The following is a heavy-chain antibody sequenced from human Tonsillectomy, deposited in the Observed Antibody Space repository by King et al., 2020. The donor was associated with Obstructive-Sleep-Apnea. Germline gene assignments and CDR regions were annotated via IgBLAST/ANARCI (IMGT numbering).Heavy chain of an antibody. CDR3: AKGLIRQWLVGGDY. V-gene: IGHV3-23*04. CDR2: ISGSGGST. J-gene: IGHJ4*02. D-gene: IGHD6-19*01. Sequence: VQLVESGGGLVQPGGSLRLSCAASGFTFSSYAMSWVRQAPGNGLDGVSAISGSGGSTYYADSVKGRFTISRDNSKNTRYLQMNRLRAEDTAVYYCAKGLIRQWLVGGDYWGQGTLVTVSS. CDR1: GFTFSSYA.